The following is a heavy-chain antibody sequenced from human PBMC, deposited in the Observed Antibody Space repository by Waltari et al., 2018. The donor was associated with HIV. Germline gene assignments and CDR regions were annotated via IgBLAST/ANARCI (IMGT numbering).Heavy chain of an antibody. CDR3: ARESRGAAGYKLDSRMDK. V-gene: IGHV1-69*04. D-gene: IGHD5-12*01. J-gene: IGHJ4*02. CDR1: GDTFRTSA. Sequence: QVQLVQSGAEVKSPGSSVRVSCKASGDTFRTSAINWVRQPPGQGLGWVGRVIPILGVAKYPQKVQGRVTVTADKATSTSYMEMSSMRFEDTAVYYCARESRGAAGYKLDSRMDKWGQGTPVTVAS. CDR2: VIPILGVA.